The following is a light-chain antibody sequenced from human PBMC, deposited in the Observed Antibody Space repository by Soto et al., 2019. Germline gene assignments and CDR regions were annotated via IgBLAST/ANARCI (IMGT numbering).Light chain of an antibody. CDR3: QSYDSSLSGSVV. V-gene: IGLV1-40*01. J-gene: IGLJ2*01. Sequence: QSVLTQPPSVSGAPGQRVTISCTGSNSNIGAGYDVHWYQQLPGTAPKLLIYGNSNRPSGVPDRFSGSKSGTSASLAITGLQAEDEADYSCQSYDSSLSGSVVFGGGTKLTVL. CDR2: GNS. CDR1: NSNIGAGYD.